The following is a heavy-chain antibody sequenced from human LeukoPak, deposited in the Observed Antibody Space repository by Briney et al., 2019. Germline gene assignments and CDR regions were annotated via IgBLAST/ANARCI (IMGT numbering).Heavy chain of an antibody. V-gene: IGHV4-39*02. CDR2: IYYSGNT. D-gene: IGHD3-16*01. J-gene: IGHJ6*03. CDR1: GVSISSSNSY. Sequence: PSETLSLTCTVSGVSISSSNSYWGWIRQPPGKGLEWIGSIYYSGNTYYNASLKSQVSISIDTSKNQFSLRLTSVTAADTAVYYCAKDGHLLRQYHYYYMDVWGKGTTVTVSS. CDR3: AKDGHLLRQYHYYYMDV.